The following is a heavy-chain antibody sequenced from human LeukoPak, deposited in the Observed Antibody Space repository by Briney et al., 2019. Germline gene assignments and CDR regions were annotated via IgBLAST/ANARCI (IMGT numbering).Heavy chain of an antibody. CDR1: GYSFTSYW. Sequence: GESLKISCKGSGYSFTSYWISWVRQMPGKGLEWMGRIDPSDSYTNYSPSFQGHVTISADKSISTAYLQWSSLKASDTAMYYGAAFRYCSGGSCYHADNWGQGTLVTVSS. J-gene: IGHJ4*02. CDR2: IDPSDSYT. D-gene: IGHD2-15*01. V-gene: IGHV5-10-1*01. CDR3: AAFRYCSGGSCYHADN.